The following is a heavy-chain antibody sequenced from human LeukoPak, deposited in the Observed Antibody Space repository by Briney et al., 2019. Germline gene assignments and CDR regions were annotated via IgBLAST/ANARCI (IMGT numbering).Heavy chain of an antibody. Sequence: GGSLRLSCAASGFTFSSYAMSWVRQAPGKGLEWVSAISGSGGSTYYADSVKGRFTISRDNAKNSLYLQMNSLRAEDTAVYYCARLDSSGYYFDYWGQGTLVTVSS. CDR1: GFTFSSYA. J-gene: IGHJ4*02. CDR2: ISGSGGST. V-gene: IGHV3-23*01. CDR3: ARLDSSGYYFDY. D-gene: IGHD3-22*01.